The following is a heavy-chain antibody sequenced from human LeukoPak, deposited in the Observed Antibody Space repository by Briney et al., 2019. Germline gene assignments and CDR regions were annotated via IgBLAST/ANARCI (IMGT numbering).Heavy chain of an antibody. J-gene: IGHJ4*02. CDR2: IPYDGSNK. Sequence: GRSLRLSCAASGFTFSSYAMHWVRQAPGKGLEWVAVIPYDGSNKYYADSVKGRFTISRDNSKNTLYLQMNSLRAEDTAVYYCAREGFIVVVPAAPYYSDYWGQGTLVTVSS. D-gene: IGHD2-2*01. V-gene: IGHV3-30-3*01. CDR1: GFTFSSYA. CDR3: AREGFIVVVPAAPYYSDY.